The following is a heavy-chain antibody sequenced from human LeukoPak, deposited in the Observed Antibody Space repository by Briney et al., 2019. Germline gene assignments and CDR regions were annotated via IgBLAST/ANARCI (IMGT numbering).Heavy chain of an antibody. J-gene: IGHJ5*02. CDR1: GGSISSYY. V-gene: IGHV4-59*01. D-gene: IGHD3-22*01. CDR3: ARGTMMVGP. Sequence: SETLSLTCTVSGGSISSYYWSWIRQPPGKGLEWMGYIYYSGSTNYNPSLKSRVTISVDTSKNQFSLKVRSVTAADTAVYYCARGTMMVGPWGQGTLVTVSS. CDR2: IYYSGST.